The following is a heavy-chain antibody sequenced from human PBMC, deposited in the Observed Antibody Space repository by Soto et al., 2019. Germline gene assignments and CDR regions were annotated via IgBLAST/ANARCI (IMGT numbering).Heavy chain of an antibody. Sequence: EVQLVESGGDLVQPGGSLRLSCAASGFTFSSYEMIWVRQAPGKGLEGVSYISGRGSTIYYADSVKGRFTISRDNAKNSLYLQMNSLRAEDTAVYYCARVPPNCYYYGMDVWGQGTTVTVSS. V-gene: IGHV3-48*03. J-gene: IGHJ6*02. D-gene: IGHD1-1*01. CDR3: ARVPPNCYYYGMDV. CDR1: GFTFSSYE. CDR2: ISGRGSTI.